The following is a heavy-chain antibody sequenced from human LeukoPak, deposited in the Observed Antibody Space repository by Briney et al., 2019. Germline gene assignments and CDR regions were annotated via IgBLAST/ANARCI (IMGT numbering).Heavy chain of an antibody. J-gene: IGHJ5*02. CDR1: GGSFSGYY. V-gene: IGHV4-34*01. D-gene: IGHD2-15*01. CDR2: INHSGST. Sequence: SETLSLTCAVYGGSFSGYYWSWIRQPPGKGLEWIGEINHSGSTNYNPSLKSRVTISVDTSKNQFSLKLSSVTAADTAVYYCARRAYCSGGSWYPSWFDPWGQGTLVTVSS. CDR3: ARRAYCSGGSWYPSWFDP.